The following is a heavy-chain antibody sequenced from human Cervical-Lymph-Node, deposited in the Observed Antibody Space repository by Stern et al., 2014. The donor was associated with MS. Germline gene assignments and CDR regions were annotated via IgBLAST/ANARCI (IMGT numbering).Heavy chain of an antibody. CDR1: GGSFSGYY. D-gene: IGHD3-10*01. V-gene: IGHV4-34*01. CDR3: ARAMVRGGIDP. J-gene: IGHJ5*02. CDR2: SNSSGST. Sequence: QVQLQQWGAGLLKPSETLSLTCAVYGGSFSGYYWTWIRQPPGKGLEWIGESNSSGSTNYSPSLKSRVTISVDTSKKEISLKLTSVTAADTAVYYCARAMVRGGIDPWGQGTLVTVSS.